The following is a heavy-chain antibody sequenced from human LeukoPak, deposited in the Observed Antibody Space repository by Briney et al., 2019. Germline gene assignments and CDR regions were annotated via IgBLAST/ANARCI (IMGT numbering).Heavy chain of an antibody. CDR2: IKQDGSEK. V-gene: IGHV3-7*01. Sequence: PGGSLRLSCAASGFTFSSYWMSWVRQAPGKGLEWVANIKQDGSEKYYVDSVKGRFTISRDNAKNTVYLQMNSLRTEDTAVYYCARHFPGPVPGGLMYWGQGTLVTVSS. J-gene: IGHJ4*02. D-gene: IGHD2-8*01. CDR3: ARHFPGPVPGGLMY. CDR1: GFTFSSYW.